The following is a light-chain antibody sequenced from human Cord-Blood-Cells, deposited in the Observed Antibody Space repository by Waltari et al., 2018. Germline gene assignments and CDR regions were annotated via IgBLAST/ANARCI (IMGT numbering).Light chain of an antibody. CDR3: QQRSNPFT. CDR2: DAS. CDR1: QSVSNY. V-gene: IGKV3-11*01. Sequence: EIVLTQSPATLSFPPGERATLSCRARQSVSNYLAWYQQKPGQAPRLLIYDASNRATGIPARFSGSGSGTDFPLTISSLAAEDFAVYYCQQRSNPFTFGQGTRLEIK. J-gene: IGKJ5*01.